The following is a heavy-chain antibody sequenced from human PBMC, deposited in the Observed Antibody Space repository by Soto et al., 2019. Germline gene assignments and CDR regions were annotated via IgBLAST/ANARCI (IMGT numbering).Heavy chain of an antibody. J-gene: IGHJ4*02. CDR3: ARASYYDFWSGYQKKFDY. D-gene: IGHD3-3*01. CDR1: GGSISSSNW. CDR2: IYHSGST. Sequence: SETLSLTCAVSGGSISSSNWWSWVRQPPGKGLEWIGEIYHSGSTNYNPSLKSRVTISVDKSKNQFSLKLSSVTAADTAVYYWARASYYDFWSGYQKKFDYWGQGTLVTVSS. V-gene: IGHV4-4*02.